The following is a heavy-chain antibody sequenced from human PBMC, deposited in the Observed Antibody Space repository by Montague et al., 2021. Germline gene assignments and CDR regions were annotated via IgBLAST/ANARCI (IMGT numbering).Heavy chain of an antibody. CDR1: SGSIFHAH. D-gene: IGHD3-10*01. J-gene: IGHJ5*02. Sequence: SETLSLTCTVSSGSIFHAHWSWVQQPPGKGLEWLGSMFYGGTTSNNPSLKSRVTMSVDTSTNQFSLKLSFVTAADTAVYYCAKHDYCVSRTSYKGFDPWGQGILVTVSS. CDR2: MFYGGTT. CDR3: AKHDYCVSRTSYKGFDP. V-gene: IGHV4-59*12.